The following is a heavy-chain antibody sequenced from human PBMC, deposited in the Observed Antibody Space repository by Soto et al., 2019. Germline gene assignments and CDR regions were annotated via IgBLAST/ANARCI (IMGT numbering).Heavy chain of an antibody. V-gene: IGHV1-69*01. CDR2: IIPIFGTA. CDR3: ASQGDIVVVVAATGAEYFQH. D-gene: IGHD2-15*01. Sequence: QVQLVQSGAEVKKPGSSVKVSCKASGGTFSSYAISWVRQAPGQGLEWMGGIIPIFGTANYAQKFQGRVTITADESTSTAYMELSSLRSEDTAVYYRASQGDIVVVVAATGAEYFQHWGQGTLVTVSS. CDR1: GGTFSSYA. J-gene: IGHJ1*01.